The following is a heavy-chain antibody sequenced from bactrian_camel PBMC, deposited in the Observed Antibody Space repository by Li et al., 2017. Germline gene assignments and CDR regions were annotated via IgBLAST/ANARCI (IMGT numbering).Heavy chain of an antibody. CDR2: VASDGDT. CDR1: GDTYNPYC. J-gene: IGHJ4*01. D-gene: IGHD2*01. V-gene: IGHV3S6*01. CDR3: AMDWAVVIGPRGY. Sequence: QVQLVESGGGSAQPGGSLRLSCKTSGDTYNPYCLAWFRQVPGKERERVAVVASDGDTDYTDSLKGRFTISRDNAKNTLYLQMNSLKSEDTALYYCAMDWAVVIGPRGYWGQGTQVTVS.